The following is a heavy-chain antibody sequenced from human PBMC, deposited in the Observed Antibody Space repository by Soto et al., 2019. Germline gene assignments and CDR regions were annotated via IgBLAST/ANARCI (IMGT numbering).Heavy chain of an antibody. CDR2: ISSSGTTI. V-gene: IGHV3-11*01. J-gene: IGHJ3*02. D-gene: IGHD3-22*01. CDR1: GFTFSDYY. CDR3: ARDGDYYESSGYFLRAAFDI. Sequence: QVQLVESGGGLVKPGGSLRLSCAASGFTFSDYYISWIRQAPGKGLEWISYISSSGTTISYAESVEGRFTISRDNAKNSLYQQMNSLRAEETAVYYCARDGDYYESSGYFLRAAFDIWGQGTMVNVSP.